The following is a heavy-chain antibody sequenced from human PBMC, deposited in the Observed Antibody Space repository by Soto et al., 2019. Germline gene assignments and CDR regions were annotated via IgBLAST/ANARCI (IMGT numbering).Heavy chain of an antibody. Sequence: EVQLVESGGGLVKPGESLRLSCAASGFTFNNAWLTWVRQAPGKGLEWVGRIKSKADGETTDYAAPVKGRFTISRDDSKNTLYLQMNSLKTEDTAVYYCSVRFFDWAWGQGTLITVSS. V-gene: IGHV3-15*01. CDR1: GFTFNNAW. J-gene: IGHJ5*02. D-gene: IGHD3-9*01. CDR2: IKSKADGETT. CDR3: SVRFFDWA.